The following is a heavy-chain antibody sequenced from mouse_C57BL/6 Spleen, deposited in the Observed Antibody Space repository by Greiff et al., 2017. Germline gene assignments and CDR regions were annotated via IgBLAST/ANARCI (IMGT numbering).Heavy chain of an antibody. CDR3: ARSGLREFFDY. CDR2: IYPGDGDT. D-gene: IGHD2-4*01. Sequence: VQLVESGPELVKPGASVKISCKASGYAFSSSWMNWVKQRPGKGLEWIGRIYPGDGDTNYNGKFKGKATLTADKYSSTAYMQLSSLTSEYSAVYFCARSGLREFFDYWGQGTTLTVSS. CDR1: GYAFSSSW. V-gene: IGHV1-82*01. J-gene: IGHJ2*01.